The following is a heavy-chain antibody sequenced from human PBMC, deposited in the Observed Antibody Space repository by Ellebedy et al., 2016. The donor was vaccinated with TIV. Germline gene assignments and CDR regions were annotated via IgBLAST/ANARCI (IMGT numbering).Heavy chain of an antibody. CDR1: GFTFSSYA. D-gene: IGHD3-22*01. CDR2: ISDSGSIT. CDR3: AKDHNSMIIEVFDS. V-gene: IGHV3-23*01. J-gene: IGHJ4*02. Sequence: GESLKISCAASGFTFSSYAMNWVRQAPGKGLEWVSGISDSGSITYYADSVKGRFTISRDNSKNTLYLQMNSLRAEDTAVYFCAKDHNSMIIEVFDSWGQGTLVTVSS.